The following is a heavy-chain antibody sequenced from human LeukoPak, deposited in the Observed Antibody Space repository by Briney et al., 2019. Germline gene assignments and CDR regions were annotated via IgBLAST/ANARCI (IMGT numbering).Heavy chain of an antibody. J-gene: IGHJ4*02. D-gene: IGHD6-13*01. CDR3: AKDPGYSSSWYYFDY. CDR1: GFTFSSYG. Sequence: GRSLRLSCAASGFTFSSYGMHWVRQAPGKGLEWVAVISYDGSNKYYADSVKGRFTISRDNSKNTPYLQMNSLRAEDTAVYYCAKDPGYSSSWYYFDYWGQGTLVTVSS. V-gene: IGHV3-30*18. CDR2: ISYDGSNK.